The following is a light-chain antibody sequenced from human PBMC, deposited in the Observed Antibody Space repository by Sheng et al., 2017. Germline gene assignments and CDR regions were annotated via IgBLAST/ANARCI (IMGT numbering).Light chain of an antibody. V-gene: IGLV1-47*01. J-gene: IGLJ2*01. CDR1: SSNIGSND. Sequence: QSVLTQPPSASGTPGQRVTISCSGSSSNIGSNDLFWYQQLPGTAPKLLIYRNHQRPSAVPDRFSGSKSGTSASLAISGLRAEDEADYYCSSYTTSSTVIFGGGTKLTVL. CDR2: RNH. CDR3: SSYTTSSTVI.